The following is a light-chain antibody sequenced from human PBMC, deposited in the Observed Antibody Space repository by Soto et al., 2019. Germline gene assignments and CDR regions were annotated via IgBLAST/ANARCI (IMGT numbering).Light chain of an antibody. CDR2: AAS. V-gene: IGKV1-39*01. Sequence: DIQLTQSPSSLSASVGDRVTITCRASQSISSYLNCYQQKPGKAPKLLIYAASSLQGGVPSRFSGSGSCTDFTLTISSLQPEDFAPYYCQQSYRTPWTFGKGTRVESK. CDR3: QQSYRTPWT. CDR1: QSISSY. J-gene: IGKJ1*01.